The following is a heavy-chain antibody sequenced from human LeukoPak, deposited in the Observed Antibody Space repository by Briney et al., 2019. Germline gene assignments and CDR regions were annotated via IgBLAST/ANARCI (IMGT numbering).Heavy chain of an antibody. CDR1: GFTFSTYA. D-gene: IGHD4/OR15-4a*01. V-gene: IGHV3-23*01. CDR3: AKIAYYHFDY. Sequence: GGSLRLSCAASGFTFSTYAMSWVRQAPGKGLEWVSTISDGGSRTYYADSVKGRFTISRDNSKNTLYLQINSLRAEDMALYYCAKIAYYHFDYWGQGTLVTVSS. CDR2: ISDGGSRT. J-gene: IGHJ4*02.